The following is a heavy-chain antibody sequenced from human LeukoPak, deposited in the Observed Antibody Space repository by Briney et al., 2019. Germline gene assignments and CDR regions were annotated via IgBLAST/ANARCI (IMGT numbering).Heavy chain of an antibody. CDR2: INPNSGGT. V-gene: IGHV1-2*06. D-gene: IGHD6-13*01. J-gene: IGHJ4*02. CDR3: ARAKDSSSLPIH. Sequence: ASVKVSCKASGYTFTGYYMHWVRQAPGQGLEWMGRINPNSGGTNYAQKFQGRVTMTRDTSISTAYMEPSRLRSDDTAVYYCARAKDSSSLPIHWGQGTLVTVSS. CDR1: GYTFTGYY.